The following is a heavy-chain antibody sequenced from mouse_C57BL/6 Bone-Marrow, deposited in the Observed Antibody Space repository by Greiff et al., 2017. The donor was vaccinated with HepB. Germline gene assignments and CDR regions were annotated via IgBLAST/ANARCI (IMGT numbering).Heavy chain of an antibody. CDR2: IDPNSGGT. D-gene: IGHD1-1*01. V-gene: IGHV1-72*01. J-gene: IGHJ4*01. CDR1: GYTFTSYW. Sequence: QVQLQQPGAELVKPGASVKLSCKASGYTFTSYWMHWVKQRPGRGLEWIGRIDPNSGGTKYNEKFKSKATLTVDKPSSTAYMQLSSLTSEDSAVYDCARPLYYYGNAMDYWGQGTSVTVSS. CDR3: ARPLYYYGNAMDY.